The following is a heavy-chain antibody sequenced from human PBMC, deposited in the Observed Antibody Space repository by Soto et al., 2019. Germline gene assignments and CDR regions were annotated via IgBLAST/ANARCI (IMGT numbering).Heavy chain of an antibody. CDR1: GFTFSSYA. D-gene: IGHD3-3*01. Sequence: QVQLVESGGGVVQPGRSLRLSCAASGFTFSSYAMHWVRQAPGKGLEWVAVISYDGSNKYYADSVKGRFTISRDNSKNTLYLQMNSLRAEDTAVYYCARCHDFWSAPEMSGVEYYFDYWGQGTLVTVSS. V-gene: IGHV3-30-3*01. J-gene: IGHJ4*02. CDR2: ISYDGSNK. CDR3: ARCHDFWSAPEMSGVEYYFDY.